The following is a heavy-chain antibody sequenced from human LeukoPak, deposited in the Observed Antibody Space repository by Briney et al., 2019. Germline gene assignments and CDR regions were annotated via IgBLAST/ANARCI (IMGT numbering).Heavy chain of an antibody. J-gene: IGHJ4*02. Sequence: GGSLRLSCVASGFTFSISWVTWVRQAPGKGLEWVANIDKHGSGKYYMDSVKGRFAISRDYASNSVFLQMSSLRAEDTSVYYCARDAGWGYYDLWGQGTTVTVSS. V-gene: IGHV3-7*01. CDR1: GFTFSISW. D-gene: IGHD1-26*01. CDR3: ARDAGWGYYDL. CDR2: IDKHGSGK.